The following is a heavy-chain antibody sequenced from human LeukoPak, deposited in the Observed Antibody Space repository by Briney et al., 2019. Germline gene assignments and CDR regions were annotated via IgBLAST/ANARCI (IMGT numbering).Heavy chain of an antibody. CDR1: RYTFTTYD. J-gene: IGHJ4*03. Sequence: ASVKVSCKASRYTFTTYDINWVRQATGQGLEWLGWMNPNSGNTGYAQKFQGRVTVTRNISITTAYMELTNLRSEDTAVYYCARLAGTCVGDCYRLLYWGKGPWSPSPQ. V-gene: IGHV1-8*01. CDR2: MNPNSGNT. CDR3: ARLAGTCVGDCYRLLY. D-gene: IGHD2-21*01.